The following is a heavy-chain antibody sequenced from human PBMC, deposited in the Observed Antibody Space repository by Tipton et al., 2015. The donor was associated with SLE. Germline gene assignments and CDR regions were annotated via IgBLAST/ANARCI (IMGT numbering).Heavy chain of an antibody. J-gene: IGHJ4*02. CDR1: GFRFGSHW. V-gene: IGHV3-74*01. CDR3: VREFIAVATFDY. Sequence: GSLRLSCAASGFRFGSHWLHWVRQAPGKGLVWVSGINSDGTEINYADSVKGRFFMSRDNAKNTLYLQMNSLRAEDSAVYYCVREFIAVATFDYWGQGTLVTVSS. D-gene: IGHD6-19*01. CDR2: INSDGTEI.